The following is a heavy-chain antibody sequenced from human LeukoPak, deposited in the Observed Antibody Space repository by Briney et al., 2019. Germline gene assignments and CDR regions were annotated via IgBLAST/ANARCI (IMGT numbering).Heavy chain of an antibody. V-gene: IGHV4-34*01. CDR3: ARAPPFGLTYYYSGMDV. D-gene: IGHD3-10*01. J-gene: IGHJ6*02. CDR1: GGSFSGYY. CDR2: INHSGST. Sequence: PSETLSLTCAVYGGSFSGYYWSWIRQPPGKGLEWIGEINHSGSTNYNPSLKSRVTISVDTSKNQFSLKLSSVTAADTAVYYCARAPPFGLTYYYSGMDVWGQGTTVTVSS.